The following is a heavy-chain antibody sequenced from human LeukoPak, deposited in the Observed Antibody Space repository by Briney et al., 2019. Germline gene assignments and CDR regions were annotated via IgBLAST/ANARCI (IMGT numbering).Heavy chain of an antibody. Sequence: SETLSLTCTVSGGSISSYYWSWIRQPPGKGLEWIGYIYYSGSTNYNPSLKSRVTISVDTSKNQFSLKLNSVTAADTAVYYCARHGSGFTINYWGQGTLVTVSS. J-gene: IGHJ4*02. V-gene: IGHV4-59*08. CDR3: ARHGSGFTINY. CDR2: IYYSGST. CDR1: GGSISSYY. D-gene: IGHD3-3*01.